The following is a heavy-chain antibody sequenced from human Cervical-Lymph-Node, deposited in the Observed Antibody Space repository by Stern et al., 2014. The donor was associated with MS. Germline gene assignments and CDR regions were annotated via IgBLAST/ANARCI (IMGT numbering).Heavy chain of an antibody. CDR1: GG. CDR2: IIPFVGTGTV. CDR3: ARGAGDNWFDP. D-gene: IGHD3-10*01. Sequence: QVQLVESGADVKKPGSSVRVSCKASGGISWLRQAPGQGLEWMGGIIPFVGTGTVNYAQNFQGRLTIIADTSTNTTYMALSSLRFDDTAVYYCARGAGDNWFDPWGQGTLVSVSS. J-gene: IGHJ5*02. V-gene: IGHV1-69*06.